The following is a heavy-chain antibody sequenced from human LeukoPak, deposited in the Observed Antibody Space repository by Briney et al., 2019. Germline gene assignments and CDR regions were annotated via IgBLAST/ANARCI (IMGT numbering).Heavy chain of an antibody. CDR2: ISSSSSYI. V-gene: IGHV3-21*01. J-gene: IGHJ3*02. CDR3: ARDAVVESDAFDI. D-gene: IGHD2-15*01. CDR1: GFTFSSHS. Sequence: GGSLRLSCAASGFTFSSHSMNWVRQAPGKGLEWVSSISSSSSYIYYADSVKGRFTISRDNAKNSLYLQMNSLRAEDTAVYYCARDAVVESDAFDIWGQGTMVTVSS.